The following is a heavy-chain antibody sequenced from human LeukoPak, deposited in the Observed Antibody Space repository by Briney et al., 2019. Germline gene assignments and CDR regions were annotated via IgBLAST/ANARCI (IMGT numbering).Heavy chain of an antibody. J-gene: IGHJ5*02. D-gene: IGHD2-8*01. Sequence: GGSLRLSCAASGFSFSSYAMHWVRQAPGKGLEWVVVISYDGSNKYYADSVKGRFTISRDNSKNTLYLQMNSLRPQDTAVYYCARDLGANGHSPFDHWGQGALVTVSS. CDR3: ARDLGANGHSPFDH. CDR2: ISYDGSNK. V-gene: IGHV3-30*04. CDR1: GFSFSSYA.